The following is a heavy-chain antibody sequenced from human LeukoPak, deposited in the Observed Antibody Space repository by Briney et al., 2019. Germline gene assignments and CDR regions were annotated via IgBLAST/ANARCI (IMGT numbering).Heavy chain of an antibody. CDR1: GYTFTSYD. CDR2: MNPNSGNT. J-gene: IGHJ6*03. Sequence: ASVKVSCKASGYTFTSYDINWVRQATGQGLEWMGWMNPNSGNTGYAQKFQGRVTMTRNTSISTAYMELSSLRSEDTAVYYCARGPIVVVPAPNYYYMDVWGKGTTVTVSS. CDR3: ARGPIVVVPAPNYYYMDV. V-gene: IGHV1-8*01. D-gene: IGHD2-2*01.